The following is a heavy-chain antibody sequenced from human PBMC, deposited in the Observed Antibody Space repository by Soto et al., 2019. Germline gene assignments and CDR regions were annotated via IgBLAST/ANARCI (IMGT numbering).Heavy chain of an antibody. J-gene: IGHJ4*02. D-gene: IGHD3-22*01. Sequence: WASVKVSCKASGGTFSSYAISWVRQAPGQGLEWMGGIIPIFGTANYAQKFQGRVTITADESTSTAYMELSSLRSEDTAVYYCARGRGYYDSSGYRFYYFDYWGQGTLVTVSS. V-gene: IGHV1-69*13. CDR2: IIPIFGTA. CDR1: GGTFSSYA. CDR3: ARGRGYYDSSGYRFYYFDY.